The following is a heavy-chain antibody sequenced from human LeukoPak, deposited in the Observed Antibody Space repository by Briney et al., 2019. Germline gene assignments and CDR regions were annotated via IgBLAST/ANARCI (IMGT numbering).Heavy chain of an antibody. D-gene: IGHD1-26*01. Sequence: PGGSLRLSCATSGFTFSTYGMECVRQAPGKGLEWMAIIFSDGIRKYYADSVKGRFTISRDISRSTLYLEMNSLSAEDTAVYYCARASGPIKKNRFDQWGQGTLVTVSS. J-gene: IGHJ4*02. CDR2: IFSDGIRK. CDR1: GFTFSTYG. V-gene: IGHV3-30*12. CDR3: ARASGPIKKNRFDQ.